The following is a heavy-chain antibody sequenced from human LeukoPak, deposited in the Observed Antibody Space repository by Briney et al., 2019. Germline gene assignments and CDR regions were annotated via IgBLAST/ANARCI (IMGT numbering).Heavy chain of an antibody. J-gene: IGHJ4*02. CDR1: GFTFSSYS. CDR2: ISSSSSYI. V-gene: IGHV3-21*01. D-gene: IGHD3-22*01. Sequence: GGSLRLSCAASGFTFSSYSMNWVRQTPGKGLEWVSSISSSSSYIYYADSVKGRFTISRDNAKNSLYLQMNSLRAEDTSVYYCASIYDSSGYYLPASDYWGQGTLVTVSS. CDR3: ASIYDSSGYYLPASDY.